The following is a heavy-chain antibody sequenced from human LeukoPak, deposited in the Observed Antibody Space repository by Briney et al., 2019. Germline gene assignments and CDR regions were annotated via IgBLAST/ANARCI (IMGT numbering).Heavy chain of an antibody. J-gene: IGHJ4*02. Sequence: SETLSLTCTVSGGSITSYYWSWIRQPPGKGPEWIGYLSHSGITNYNLSLKSRVTMSVDTSKNQFSLKLNSVTAADTAVYYCSRHGGSWTFDYWGQGSLVIVSS. V-gene: IGHV4-59*08. CDR3: SRHGGSWTFDY. CDR1: GGSITSYY. CDR2: LSHSGIT. D-gene: IGHD6-13*01.